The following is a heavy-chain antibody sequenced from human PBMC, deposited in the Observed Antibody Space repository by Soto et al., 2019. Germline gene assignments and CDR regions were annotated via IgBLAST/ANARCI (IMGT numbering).Heavy chain of an antibody. Sequence: SETLSLTCTVSGGSISSGDYYWSWIRQPPGKGLEWIGYIYYSGSTYYNPSLKSRVTISVDTSKNQFSLKLSSVTAADTAVYYCARGQLYDYVWGSYRPNWFDPWGQGTLVTVSS. CDR2: IYYSGST. CDR3: ARGQLYDYVWGSYRPNWFDP. CDR1: GGSISSGDYY. D-gene: IGHD3-16*02. J-gene: IGHJ5*02. V-gene: IGHV4-30-4*01.